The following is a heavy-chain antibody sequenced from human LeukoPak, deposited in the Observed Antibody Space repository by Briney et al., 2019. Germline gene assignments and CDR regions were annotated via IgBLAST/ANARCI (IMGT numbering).Heavy chain of an antibody. V-gene: IGHV3-23*01. J-gene: IGHJ4*02. D-gene: IGHD3-10*01. CDR2: ITGTGGSK. CDR1: GFTFSSYA. Sequence: GGSLRLSCAASGFTFSSYAMTWVRQAPGKGREWVSAITGTGGSKDYADSVKGRFSISRDNSKNTLYLQMNSLRAEDTAVYYCAKVLVVYGNFDYWGQGALVTVSS. CDR3: AKVLVVYGNFDY.